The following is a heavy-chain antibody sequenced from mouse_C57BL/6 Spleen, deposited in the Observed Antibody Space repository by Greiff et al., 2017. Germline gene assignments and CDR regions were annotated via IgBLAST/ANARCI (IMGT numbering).Heavy chain of an antibody. J-gene: IGHJ3*01. CDR1: GYTFTSYW. CDR3: ARGYDSSWFAY. Sequence: QVQLQQPGAELVMPGASVKLSCTASGYTFTSYWMHWVKQRPGQGLEWIGAIDPSDSYTNYNQKFKGKSTLTVDKSSSTAYMQLSSLTSEDSAVYYCARGYDSSWFAYWGQGTLVTVSA. CDR2: IDPSDSYT. V-gene: IGHV1-69*01. D-gene: IGHD2-4*01.